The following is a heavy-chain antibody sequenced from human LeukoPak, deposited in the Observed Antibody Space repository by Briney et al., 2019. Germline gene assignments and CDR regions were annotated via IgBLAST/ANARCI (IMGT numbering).Heavy chain of an antibody. J-gene: IGHJ6*02. D-gene: IGHD3-9*01. CDR3: ARDLRYFDWLLFPYYYYGMDV. V-gene: IGHV3-30-3*01. CDR2: ISYDGSNK. Sequence: GGSLRLSCAASGFTFSSYAMHWVRQAPGKGLEWVAVISYDGSNKYYADSVKGRFTISRDNSKNTLYLQMNSLRAEDTAVYYCARDLRYFDWLLFPYYYYGMDVWGQGTTVTVSS. CDR1: GFTFSSYA.